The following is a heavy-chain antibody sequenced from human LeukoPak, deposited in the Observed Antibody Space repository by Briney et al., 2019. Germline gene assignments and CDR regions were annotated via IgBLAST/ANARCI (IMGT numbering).Heavy chain of an antibody. V-gene: IGHV3-21*04. CDR2: IFSRSESI. Sequence: GGSLRLSCAASGFTFGAYTINWVRQAPGKGLEWVSCIFSRSESILYADSVKGRFTISRDNAKNLLYLQMNSLRAEDTAVYYCAKGHLLPFDIWGQGTMVTVSS. CDR3: AKGHLLPFDI. CDR1: GFTFGAYT. J-gene: IGHJ3*02.